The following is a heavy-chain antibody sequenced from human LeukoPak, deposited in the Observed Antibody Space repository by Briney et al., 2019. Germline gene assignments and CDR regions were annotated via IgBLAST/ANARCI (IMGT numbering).Heavy chain of an antibody. CDR1: GGSMNGFQ. V-gene: IGHV4-4*07. D-gene: IGHD6-13*01. J-gene: IGHJ4*02. CDR3: ARAATRYSSSWYWVY. CDR2: ISTSGNI. Sequence: SETLSLTCTVSGGSMNGFQWSWIRQPAGKGLEWIGRISTSGNINYTPSLKSRVTMSVDTSKNQFSLKLTSVTAADTAVYYCARAATRYSSSWYWVYWGQGTLVTVSS.